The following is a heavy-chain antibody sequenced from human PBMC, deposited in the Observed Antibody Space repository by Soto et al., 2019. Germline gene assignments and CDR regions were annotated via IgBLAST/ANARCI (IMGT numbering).Heavy chain of an antibody. CDR3: ARTTMGYIGQSGMGGTSYLDY. CDR1: GFTFSNYA. CDR2: LSGGGDRT. V-gene: IGHV3-23*01. Sequence: EVQLLESGGGLVQRGGSLRLSCAASGFTFSNYAMNWVRQAPGKGLEWVSGLSGGGDRTYYADSVKGRVNISRDNSKNTLYLKVNSLRDEDTAVYYCARTTMGYIGQSGMGGTSYLDYWGQGSLVTVSS. J-gene: IGHJ4*02. D-gene: IGHD5-18*01.